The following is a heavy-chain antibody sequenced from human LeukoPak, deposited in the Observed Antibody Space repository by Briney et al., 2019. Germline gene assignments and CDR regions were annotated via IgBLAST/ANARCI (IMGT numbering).Heavy chain of an antibody. Sequence: GGSLRLSCAASGFTFSSYAMHWVRQAPGKGLEWVAVISYDGSNKYYADSVKGRFTISRDNSKNTLYLQMNSLRAEDTAVYYCARASRSMEAYFDYWGQGTLVTVSS. CDR1: GFTFSSYA. J-gene: IGHJ4*02. V-gene: IGHV3-30-3*01. D-gene: IGHD1-1*01. CDR3: ARASRSMEAYFDY. CDR2: ISYDGSNK.